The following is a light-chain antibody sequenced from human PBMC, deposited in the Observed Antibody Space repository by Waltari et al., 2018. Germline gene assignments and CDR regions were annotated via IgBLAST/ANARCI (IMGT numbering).Light chain of an antibody. CDR2: DAS. J-gene: IGKJ1*01. V-gene: IGKV1-5*01. Sequence: DIQMTQSPSTLSASVGDRVTIPCRASQSITKWLAWYQQKPGKAPKPLIYDASSLESGVPSRFSRSGAGTEFTLTISSLQPDDFATYYCQEHVTYWAFGQGTKVEMK. CDR3: QEHVTYWA. CDR1: QSITKW.